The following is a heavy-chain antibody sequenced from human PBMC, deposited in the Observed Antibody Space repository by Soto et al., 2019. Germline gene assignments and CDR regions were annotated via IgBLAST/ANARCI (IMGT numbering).Heavy chain of an antibody. D-gene: IGHD6-6*01. CDR2: VYHTGST. CDR1: GGSINTDKW. Sequence: QVQLQESGPGLVKPSGTLSLTCSVSGGSINTDKWWSWVRQPPGKGLEWIAEVYHTGSTTYNPSLRSRVTISVDKSRNQFSLRVTSVTAADTAVYYCARAPPYTRSSRDYGMDVWGQGTTVIVSS. V-gene: IGHV4-4*02. CDR3: ARAPPYTRSSRDYGMDV. J-gene: IGHJ6*02.